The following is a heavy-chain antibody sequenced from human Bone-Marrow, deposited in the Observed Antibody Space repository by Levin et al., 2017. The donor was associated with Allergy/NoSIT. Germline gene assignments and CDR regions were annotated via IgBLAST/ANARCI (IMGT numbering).Heavy chain of an antibody. CDR1: GGSISSGIYF. V-gene: IGHV4-61*02. CDR2: IYASGRI. J-gene: IGHJ3*02. Sequence: SQTLSLTCTVSGGSISSGIYFWNWIRQPAGKGLEWIGRIYASGRIDNNLSLKSRVTLSVDTPQSQLSPKLSSVTAADTAVYYCAGYYDNYDPTHALESWGQRTMVTVPS. CDR3: AGYYDNYDPTHALES. D-gene: IGHD4-11*01.